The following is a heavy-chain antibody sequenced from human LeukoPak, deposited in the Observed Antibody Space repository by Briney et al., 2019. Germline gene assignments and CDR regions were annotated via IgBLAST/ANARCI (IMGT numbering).Heavy chain of an antibody. D-gene: IGHD1-26*01. Sequence: GSSVKVSCKASGGTFSSYAISWVRQAPGQGLEWMGGIIPIFGTANYAQKFQGRVTITTDESTSTAYIALSSLRSEDTTVYYCARDRRIVGATRGFDYWGQGTLVTVSS. CDR2: IIPIFGTA. CDR3: ARDRRIVGATRGFDY. V-gene: IGHV1-69*05. J-gene: IGHJ4*02. CDR1: GGTFSSYA.